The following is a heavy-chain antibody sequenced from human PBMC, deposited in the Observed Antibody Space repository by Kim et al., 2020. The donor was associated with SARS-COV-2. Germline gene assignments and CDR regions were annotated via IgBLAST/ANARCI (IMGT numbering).Heavy chain of an antibody. J-gene: IGHJ4*02. CDR3: ARHLLYCGGDCYSDY. D-gene: IGHD2-21*02. CDR2: IDPSDSYT. V-gene: IGHV5-10-1*01. CDR1: GYSFTSYW. Sequence: GESLKISCKGSGYSFTSYWISWVRQMPGKGLEWMGRIDPSDSYTNYSPSFQGHVTISADKSISTAYLQWSSLKASDTAMYYCARHLLYCGGDCYSDYWGQGTLVTVSS.